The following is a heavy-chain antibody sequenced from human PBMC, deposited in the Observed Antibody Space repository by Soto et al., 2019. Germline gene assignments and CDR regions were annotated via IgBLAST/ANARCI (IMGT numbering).Heavy chain of an antibody. CDR1: GFTFSSYA. D-gene: IGHD2-15*01. V-gene: IGHV3-30-3*01. Sequence: QVQLVESGGGVVQPGRSLRLSCAASGFTFSSYAMHWVRQAPGKGLEWVAVISYDGSNKYYADSVKGRFTISRDNSKNTLYLQMNSLRAEDTAVYYCVRGASIVVVVAALDYWGQGTLVTVSS. CDR2: ISYDGSNK. CDR3: VRGASIVVVVAALDY. J-gene: IGHJ4*02.